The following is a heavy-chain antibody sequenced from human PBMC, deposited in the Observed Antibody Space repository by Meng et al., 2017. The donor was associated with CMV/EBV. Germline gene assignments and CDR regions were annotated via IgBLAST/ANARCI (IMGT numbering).Heavy chain of an antibody. CDR1: YY. CDR3: ARDKDPTLWSGHPYYYYGMDV. J-gene: IGHJ6*02. Sequence: YYMHWVRQAPGQGLEWMGWINPNSGGTNYAQKFQGRVTMTRDTSISTAYMELSRLRSDDTAVYYCARDKDPTLWSGHPYYYYGMDVWGQGTTVTVSS. CDR2: INPNSGGT. D-gene: IGHD3-3*01. V-gene: IGHV1-2*02.